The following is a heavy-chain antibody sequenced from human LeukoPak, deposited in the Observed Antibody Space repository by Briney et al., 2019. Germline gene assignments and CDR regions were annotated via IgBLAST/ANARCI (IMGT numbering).Heavy chain of an antibody. V-gene: IGHV4-59*08. CDR1: GGSLSTYY. CDR3: ARQRGPYGGYGHDAFNI. J-gene: IGHJ3*02. D-gene: IGHD5-12*01. Sequence: PSETLSLTCAVSGGSLSTYYWSWIRQPPGKGLEWIGYIYYSGSTNYKPSLKSRVSISVDTAKNQFSLKLSSVTAADTAVYYCARQRGPYGGYGHDAFNIWGQGTMVTVSS. CDR2: IYYSGST.